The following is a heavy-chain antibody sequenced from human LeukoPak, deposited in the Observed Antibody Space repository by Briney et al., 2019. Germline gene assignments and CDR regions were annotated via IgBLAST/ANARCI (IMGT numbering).Heavy chain of an antibody. D-gene: IGHD3-3*01. V-gene: IGHV4-59*01. CDR3: ARDHHDFWSGYLYGMDV. Sequence: SETLSLTCTVSGGSINGYHWSWIRQPPGKGLEWIGYVSHSGNTNYNPSLKSRVTTSIDRSKNQFSLELSSVTAADTAVYYCARDHHDFWSGYLYGMDVWGQGTTVTVSS. J-gene: IGHJ6*02. CDR2: VSHSGNT. CDR1: GGSINGYH.